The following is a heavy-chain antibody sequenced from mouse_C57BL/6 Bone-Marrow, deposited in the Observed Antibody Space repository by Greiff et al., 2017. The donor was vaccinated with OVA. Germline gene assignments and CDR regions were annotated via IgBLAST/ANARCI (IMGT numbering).Heavy chain of an antibody. D-gene: IGHD1-1*01. V-gene: IGHV1-82*01. J-gene: IGHJ4*01. Sequence: QVQLQQSGPELVKPGASVKISCKASGSAFGSSWMNWVKQRPGKGLEWIGRISPGDGDTNYNGKFKGKATLTADKSSSTAYMQRSSLTSEDAAVYFCAREGGYGSRGDAMDYWGQGTSVTVSS. CDR3: AREGGYGSRGDAMDY. CDR1: GSAFGSSW. CDR2: ISPGDGDT.